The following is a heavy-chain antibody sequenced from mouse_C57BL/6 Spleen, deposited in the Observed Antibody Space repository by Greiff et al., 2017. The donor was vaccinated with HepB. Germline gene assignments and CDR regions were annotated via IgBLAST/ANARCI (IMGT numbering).Heavy chain of an antibody. J-gene: IGHJ2*01. Sequence: VKLQQPGAELVMPGASVKLSCKASGYTFTSYWMHWVKQRPGQGLEWIGKIDPSDSYTNYNQKFKGKSTLTVDKSSSTAYMQLSSLTSEDSAVYYCARYYGSSGGYFDYWGQGTTLTVSS. D-gene: IGHD1-1*01. CDR1: GYTFTSYW. CDR3: ARYYGSSGGYFDY. CDR2: IDPSDSYT. V-gene: IGHV1-69*01.